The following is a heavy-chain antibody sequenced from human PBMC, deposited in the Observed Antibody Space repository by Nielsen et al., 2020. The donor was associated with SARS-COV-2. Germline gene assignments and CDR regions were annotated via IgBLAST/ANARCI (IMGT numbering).Heavy chain of an antibody. CDR1: GYRFTKYP. CDR2: IDTNVGKP. CDR3: ARDSYGSVGTVSHGMDV. D-gene: IGHD3-10*01. V-gene: IGHV7-4-1*02. J-gene: IGHJ6*02. Sequence: SVKVSCKASGYRFTKYPLNWVRQAPGRGLEWMGWIDTNVGKPTYAQAFSGRFVFSLDTSVSTAFLQIISLKAADSAVYFCARDSYGSVGTVSHGMDVWGQGTTVTVSS.